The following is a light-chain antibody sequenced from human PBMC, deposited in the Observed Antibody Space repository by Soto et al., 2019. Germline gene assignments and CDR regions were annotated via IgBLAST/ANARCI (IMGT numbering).Light chain of an antibody. V-gene: IGKV1-13*02. J-gene: IGKJ5*01. CDR2: DAS. CDR3: QQFNSYPLT. Sequence: AIQLTQSPSSLSASVGDRVTITCRASQGISSALAWYQQKPGKAPKLLIYDASSLESGVPSRFSGSGSGTEFTLTISSLQPEDFAIYYCQQFNSYPLTFGQGTRLEIK. CDR1: QGISSA.